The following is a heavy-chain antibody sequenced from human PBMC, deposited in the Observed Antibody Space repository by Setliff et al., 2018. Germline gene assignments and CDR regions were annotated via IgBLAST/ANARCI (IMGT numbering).Heavy chain of an antibody. D-gene: IGHD3-3*01. CDR3: TRDFLGATASFDI. Sequence: GASVKVSCKASGYTFTSYGISWVRQAPGQGLEWMGWISAYIGNTNYAQKFQGRVTITRDTSASTVFLELSTLRSEDTAVYYCTRDFLGATASFDIWGQGTMVTVSS. CDR1: GYTFTSYG. V-gene: IGHV1-18*01. J-gene: IGHJ3*02. CDR2: ISAYIGNT.